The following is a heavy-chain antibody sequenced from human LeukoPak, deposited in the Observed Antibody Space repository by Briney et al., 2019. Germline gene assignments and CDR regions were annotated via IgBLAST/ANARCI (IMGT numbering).Heavy chain of an antibody. CDR3: ARRGDYDILTGSRDYFDY. CDR2: IHTSGST. V-gene: IGHV4-4*07. D-gene: IGHD3-9*01. J-gene: IGHJ4*02. Sequence: SETLSLTCTVSGGSISSYYWSWIRQPAGKGLEWIGRIHTSGSTNYNPSLKSRVTMSVDTSKNQFSLKLSSVTAADTAVYYCARRGDYDILTGSRDYFDYWGQGTLVTVSS. CDR1: GGSISSYY.